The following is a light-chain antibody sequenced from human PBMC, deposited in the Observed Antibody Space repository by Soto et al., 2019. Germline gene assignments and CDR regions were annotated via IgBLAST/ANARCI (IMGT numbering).Light chain of an antibody. CDR2: GSN. V-gene: IGLV1-44*01. CDR1: SSNIGSNS. Sequence: QSVLTQPPSASGTPGQRVSISCSGSSSNIGSNSVTWYQQFLGKAPKLLIYGSNQRPSGVPARFSGSKSGTSASLAISGLQSEDESDYYCAAWDDTLNGPVFGGGTKVTVL. CDR3: AAWDDTLNGPV. J-gene: IGLJ2*01.